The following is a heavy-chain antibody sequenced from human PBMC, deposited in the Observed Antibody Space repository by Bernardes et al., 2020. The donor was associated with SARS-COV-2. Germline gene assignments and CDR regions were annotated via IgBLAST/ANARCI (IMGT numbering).Heavy chain of an antibody. CDR1: GFTFSIYG. J-gene: IGHJ6*01. D-gene: IGHD3-3*01. V-gene: IGHV3-30*18. Sequence: SLRLSCAASGFTFSIYGMHWVRQAPGKGLEWVAVISYDGSNKYYADSVKGRFTISRDNSKNTLYLQMNSLRADDTAVYYCAKDDYDFWSGYPPPSSDYCYGMD. CDR2: ISYDGSNK. CDR3: AKDDYDFWSGYPPPSSDYCYGMD.